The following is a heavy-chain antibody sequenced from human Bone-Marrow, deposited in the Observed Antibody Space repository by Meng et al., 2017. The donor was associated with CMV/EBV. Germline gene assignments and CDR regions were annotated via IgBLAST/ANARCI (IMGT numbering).Heavy chain of an antibody. Sequence: FFGFSPSIRGLVVGWVRQPPGKALEWLALIYWDDAPRYSPSLKSRLTITKDSFRKQVVLHMTTIDPADAATYYCARTSRGYGGSYLHWGQGTLVTVSS. CDR1: GFSPSIRGLV. CDR3: ARTSRGYGGSYLH. CDR2: IYWDDAP. V-gene: IGHV2-5*02. J-gene: IGHJ4*02. D-gene: IGHD1-26*01.